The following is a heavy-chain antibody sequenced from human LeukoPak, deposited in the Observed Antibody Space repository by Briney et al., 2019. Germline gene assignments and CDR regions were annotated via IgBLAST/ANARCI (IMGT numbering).Heavy chain of an antibody. J-gene: IGHJ6*03. V-gene: IGHV4-34*01. D-gene: IGHD5-18*01. CDR2: INHIGST. CDR3: ARTTEGGYTYNYFYYYYMDV. Sequence: PSETLSLTCAVYGASFNVYYWTWIRQPPGKGLEWIGEINHIGSTNYNPSLKSRVTISVDTSKNQFSLNLNSVTAADTAVYYCARTTEGGYTYNYFYYYYMDVWGKGTTVTISS. CDR1: GASFNVYY.